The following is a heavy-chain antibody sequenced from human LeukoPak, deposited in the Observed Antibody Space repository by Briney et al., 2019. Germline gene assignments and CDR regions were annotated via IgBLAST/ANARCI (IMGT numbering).Heavy chain of an antibody. V-gene: IGHV1-69*05. CDR3: ARGGWSIAVRLPLDY. CDR1: GGTFSSYA. CDR2: IIPIFGTA. J-gene: IGHJ4*02. D-gene: IGHD6-6*01. Sequence: SVKVSCKASGGTFSSYAISWVRQAPGQGLEWMGGIIPIFGTANYAQKFQGRVTITTDESTSTAYMELSSLRSEDTAVYYCARGGWSIAVRLPLDYWGQGTLVTVSS.